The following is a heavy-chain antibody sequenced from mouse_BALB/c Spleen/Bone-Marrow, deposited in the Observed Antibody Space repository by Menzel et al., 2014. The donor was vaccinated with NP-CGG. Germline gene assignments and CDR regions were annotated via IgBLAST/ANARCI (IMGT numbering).Heavy chain of an antibody. CDR1: GFTFTDYY. CDR3: ARDDAMDY. Sequence: EVNLVESGGGLVQPGGSLRLSCATSGFTFTDYYMSWVRQPPGKALEWLGFIRNKANGYTTEYSASVKGRFTTSRDNSQSILYLQMNTLRAEDSATYYCARDDAMDYWGQGTSVTVSS. J-gene: IGHJ4*01. V-gene: IGHV7-3*02. CDR2: IRNKANGYTT.